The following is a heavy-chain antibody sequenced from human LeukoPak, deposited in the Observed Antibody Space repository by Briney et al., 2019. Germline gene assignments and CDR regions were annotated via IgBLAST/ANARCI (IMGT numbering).Heavy chain of an antibody. V-gene: IGHV1-8*01. CDR2: MNPNSGNT. Sequence: AASVKVSCKASGYTFTSYDTNWVRQATGQGLEWMGWMNPNSGNTGYAQKFQGRVTMTRNTSISTAYMELSSLRSEDTAVYYCARGGYSYGYLGSYYYYGMDVWGQGTMVTVSS. D-gene: IGHD5-18*01. CDR3: ARGGYSYGYLGSYYYYGMDV. CDR1: GYTFTSYD. J-gene: IGHJ6*02.